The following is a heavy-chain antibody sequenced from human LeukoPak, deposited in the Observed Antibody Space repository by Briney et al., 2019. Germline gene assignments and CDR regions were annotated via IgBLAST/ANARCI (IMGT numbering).Heavy chain of an antibody. CDR2: IYHSGST. Sequence: SETLSLTCAVSGYSISSGYYWGWIRQPPGKGLEWIGSIYHSGSTYYNPSLKSRVTISVDTSKNQFSLKLSSVTAADTAVYYCASSLKKRYCSSTSCSTHYYYMDVWGKGTTVTVSS. D-gene: IGHD2-2*02. J-gene: IGHJ6*03. CDR3: ASSLKKRYCSSTSCSTHYYYMDV. V-gene: IGHV4-38-2*01. CDR1: GYSISSGYY.